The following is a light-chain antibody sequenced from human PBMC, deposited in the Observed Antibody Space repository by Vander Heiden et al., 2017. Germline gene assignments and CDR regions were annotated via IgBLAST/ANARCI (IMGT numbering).Light chain of an antibody. CDR3: QQLNSYPVFT. J-gene: IGKJ3*01. V-gene: IGKV1-9*01. Sequence: DIQLTQSPSFLSASVGDSVTITCRASQSISSYLAWYQQKPGKAPKLLIYAAATLQSRVPSRFSGSGSWTEFTLTISSLQPEDFSTYYCQQLNSYPVFTFGPGTKVDIK. CDR1: QSISSY. CDR2: AAA.